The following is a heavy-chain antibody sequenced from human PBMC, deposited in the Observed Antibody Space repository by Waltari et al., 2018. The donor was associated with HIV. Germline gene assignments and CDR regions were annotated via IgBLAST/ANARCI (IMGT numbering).Heavy chain of an antibody. V-gene: IGHV3-21*01. Sequence: EVQLVESGGGLVQPGGYLRLSCAASGCTFTPCGMTWVRQAPGKGPEWFATMSHNNEICDGDSADGRFTISRDNVKISVHLQMNRLRAEDTAVYYCARDGSGWSRDYWGQGTLVTVSS. J-gene: IGHJ4*02. CDR2: MSHNNEI. D-gene: IGHD6-19*01. CDR3: ARDGSGWSRDY. CDR1: GCTFTPCG.